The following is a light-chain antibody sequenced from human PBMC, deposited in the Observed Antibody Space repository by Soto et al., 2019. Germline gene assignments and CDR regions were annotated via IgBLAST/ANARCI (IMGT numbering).Light chain of an antibody. CDR3: QQRSNWPIT. J-gene: IGKJ5*01. CDR2: DAS. V-gene: IGKV3-11*01. CDR1: QSVSSP. Sequence: EIVLTQSPATLSLSPGERATLSCRASQSVSSPLAWYQQKPGQAPRLLIYDASNRATGIPARFSGSGSGTDFTLTISSLEPEDFAVYYCQQRSNWPITFGQGTRLEIK.